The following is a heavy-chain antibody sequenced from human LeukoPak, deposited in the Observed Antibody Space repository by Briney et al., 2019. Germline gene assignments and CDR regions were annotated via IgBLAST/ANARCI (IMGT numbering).Heavy chain of an antibody. CDR1: GCTFTRFW. J-gene: IGHJ4*02. Sequence: PGGSLRLSCAGSGCTFTRFWMHWVRQAPGKGPVWVARINVEGTTTTYADSVEGRFTISRDENTLYLQMNHLRVDDTAVYYCTRGGEEPFDYWGQGTLVTVSP. CDR2: INVEGTTT. D-gene: IGHD3-10*01. CDR3: TRGGEEPFDY. V-gene: IGHV3-74*01.